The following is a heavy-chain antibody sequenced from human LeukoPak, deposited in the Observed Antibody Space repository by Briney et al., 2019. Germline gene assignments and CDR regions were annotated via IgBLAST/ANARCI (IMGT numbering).Heavy chain of an antibody. J-gene: IGHJ4*02. CDR1: GFTFSSYW. D-gene: IGHD5-12*01. V-gene: IGHV3-30*18. CDR2: ISYDGSNK. CDR3: AKDPSGSLRWGYFDY. Sequence: GGSLRLSCAASGFTFSSYWMSWVRQAPGKGLEWVAVISYDGSNKYYADSVKGRFTISRDNSKNTLYLQMNSLRAEDTAVYYCAKDPSGSLRWGYFDYWGQGTLVTVSS.